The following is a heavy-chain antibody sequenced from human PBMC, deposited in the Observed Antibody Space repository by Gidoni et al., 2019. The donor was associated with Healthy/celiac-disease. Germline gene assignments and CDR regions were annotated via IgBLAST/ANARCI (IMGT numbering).Heavy chain of an antibody. CDR3: TTDLRWQQLVENWFDP. D-gene: IGHD6-13*01. Sequence: EVQLVESGGGLVKPGGSLRLSCAASGFPFSNAWMSWVRQAPGKGLEWVGRIKSKTDGGTTDYAAPVKGRFTISRDDSKNTLYLQMNSLKTEDTAVYYCTTDLRWQQLVENWFDPWGQGTLVTVSS. J-gene: IGHJ5*02. V-gene: IGHV3-15*01. CDR1: GFPFSNAW. CDR2: IKSKTDGGTT.